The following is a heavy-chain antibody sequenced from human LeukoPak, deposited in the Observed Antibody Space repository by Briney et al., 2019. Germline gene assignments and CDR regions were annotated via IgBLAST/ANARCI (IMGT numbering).Heavy chain of an antibody. CDR2: FSCSGDTT. CDR1: GFTFSSSA. CDR3: AKVTVTGNSFFYD. V-gene: IGHV3-23*01. J-gene: IGHJ4*02. D-gene: IGHD4-17*01. Sequence: QPGGSLRLSCAASGFTFSSSAMSWVRQAPGKGLEWVSGFSCSGDTTYYADSVKGRFTISRDNSKSTLYLQMNSLRAEDTAVYYCAKVTVTGNSFFYDWGQGTLVTVSS.